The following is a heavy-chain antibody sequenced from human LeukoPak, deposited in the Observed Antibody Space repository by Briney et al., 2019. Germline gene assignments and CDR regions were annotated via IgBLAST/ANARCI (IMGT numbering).Heavy chain of an antibody. CDR1: GGSFSGYY. J-gene: IGHJ5*02. Sequence: KPSETLSLTCAVYGGSFSGYYWSWIRQPPGKGLEWIGEINHSGSTNYNPSLKSRVTISVDTSKNQFSLKLSSVTAADTAVYYCARGWAVGWFDPWGQGTLVTVSS. CDR3: ARGWAVGWFDP. CDR2: INHSGST. D-gene: IGHD4-23*01. V-gene: IGHV4-34*01.